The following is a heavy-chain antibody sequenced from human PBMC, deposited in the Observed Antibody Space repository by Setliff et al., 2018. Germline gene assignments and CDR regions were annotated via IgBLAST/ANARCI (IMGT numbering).Heavy chain of an antibody. D-gene: IGHD3-9*01. CDR1: GGSISSSSYY. Sequence: SETLSLTCTVPGGSISSSSYYWGWIRQPPGKGLEWIGSIYYSGSTYYNPSPKSRVTISVDTSKNQFSLKLSSVTAADTAVYYCARTLYDYDILTGPGYYFDYWGQGTLVTVSS. CDR2: IYYSGST. CDR3: ARTLYDYDILTGPGYYFDY. V-gene: IGHV4-39*07. J-gene: IGHJ4*02.